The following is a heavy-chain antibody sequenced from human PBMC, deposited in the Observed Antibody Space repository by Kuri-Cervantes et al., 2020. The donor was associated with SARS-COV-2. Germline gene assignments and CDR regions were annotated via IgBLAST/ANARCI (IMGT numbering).Heavy chain of an antibody. CDR1: GFTFSSYG. J-gene: IGHJ6*02. V-gene: IGHV3-30*03. CDR3: ARDHRDGYNWSSFFGGMDV. D-gene: IGHD5-24*01. CDR2: ISYDGSNK. Sequence: GESLKISCAASGFTFSSYGMHWVRQAPGKGLEWAAVISYDGSNKYYADSVKGRFTISRDNSKNTLYLQMNSLRAEDTAVYYCARDHRDGYNWSSFFGGMDVWGQGTTVTVSS.